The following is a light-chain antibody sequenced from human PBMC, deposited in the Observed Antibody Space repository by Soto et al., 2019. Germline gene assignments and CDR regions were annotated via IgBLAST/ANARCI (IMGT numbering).Light chain of an antibody. CDR1: QDISNY. J-gene: IGKJ5*01. V-gene: IGKV1-33*01. CDR2: DAS. Sequence: DIQMTQSPSSLSASVGDRVTITCQASQDISNYLNWYQQKPGKAPKLLIYDASNLEKGVPSRFSGSGSGTDFTFTISSLQPEDSATYYCQQYDNLPITFGQGTRLEMK. CDR3: QQYDNLPIT.